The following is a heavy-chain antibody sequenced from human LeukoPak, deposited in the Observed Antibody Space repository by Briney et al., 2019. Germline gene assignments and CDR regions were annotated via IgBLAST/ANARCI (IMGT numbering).Heavy chain of an antibody. D-gene: IGHD3-10*01. V-gene: IGHV1-46*01. CDR1: GYTFRGYS. Sequence: ASVKVSCKASGYTFRGYSMHWVRQAPGQGPERMGMINPSSGSATYAQKFQGSVTMTRDTSTTTLYMELSSLRSEDTAVYYCARDWAHGSFDYWGQGTPVIVSS. CDR2: INPSSGSA. J-gene: IGHJ4*02. CDR3: ARDWAHGSFDY.